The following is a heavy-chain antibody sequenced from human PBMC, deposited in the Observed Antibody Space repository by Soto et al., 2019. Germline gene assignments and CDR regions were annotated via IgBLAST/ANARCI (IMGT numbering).Heavy chain of an antibody. CDR1: GYSFTSYW. J-gene: IGHJ5*02. CDR3: ARQDKLELRTWFDP. D-gene: IGHD1-7*01. CDR2: IDPSDSYT. V-gene: IGHV5-10-1*01. Sequence: GESLKLSCKGAGYSFTSYWISWVRQMPGKGLEWMGRIDPSDSYTNYSPSFQGHVTISADKSISTAYLQWSSLKASDTAMYYCARQDKLELRTWFDPWGRGTLVTVSS.